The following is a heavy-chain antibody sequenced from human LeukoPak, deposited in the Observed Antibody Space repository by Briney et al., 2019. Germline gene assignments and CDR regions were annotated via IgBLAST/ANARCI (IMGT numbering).Heavy chain of an antibody. V-gene: IGHV3-23*01. CDR2: ISGSGETT. J-gene: IGHJ4*02. CDR1: RFTFSSYA. CDR3: AKLPGRAADY. Sequence: GGSLRLSCAASRFTFSSYAMTWVRQPPGKGLEWVAAISGSGETTYYAGFAEGRFSISRDNSENTLYLQMYSLRAEDTAVYYCAKLPGRAADYWGQGTLVTVSS.